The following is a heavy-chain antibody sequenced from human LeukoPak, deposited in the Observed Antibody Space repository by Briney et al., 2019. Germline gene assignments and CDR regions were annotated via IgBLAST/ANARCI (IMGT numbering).Heavy chain of an antibody. V-gene: IGHV3-23*01. Sequence: GGSLRLSCAASGFTFNNYGMSWVRQAPGKGLEWVSSISGGGGNTNYADSMKGRFTISRDNSNNTLYLQVNSLRGEDTAVYYCAKGNDSWSALRRTDYWGQGTLVTVSS. CDR1: GFTFNNYG. J-gene: IGHJ4*02. CDR2: ISGGGGNT. D-gene: IGHD3-3*01. CDR3: AKGNDSWSALRRTDY.